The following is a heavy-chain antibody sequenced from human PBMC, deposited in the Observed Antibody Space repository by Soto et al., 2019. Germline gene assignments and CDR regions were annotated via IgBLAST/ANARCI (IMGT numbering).Heavy chain of an antibody. CDR3: VSLIGNSWLDS. Sequence: VQLQQSGPGLVKPSQTLSLTCAISGDSVSSNHATWYWIRQSPSICLDWLGRTYYRSKWYYDYALSVKSLITITPHTSNNHRSLQLNSVTPDDTAVYYCVSLIGNSWLDSWGQGTLVTVSS. CDR1: GDSVSSNHAT. D-gene: IGHD3-16*01. CDR2: TYYRSKWYY. J-gene: IGHJ5*01. V-gene: IGHV6-1*01.